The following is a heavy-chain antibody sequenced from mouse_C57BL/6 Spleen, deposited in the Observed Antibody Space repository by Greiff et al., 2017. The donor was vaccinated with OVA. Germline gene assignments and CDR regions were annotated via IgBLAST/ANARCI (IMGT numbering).Heavy chain of an antibody. CDR2: ISDGGSYT. V-gene: IGHV5-4*01. D-gene: IGHD4-1*01. CDR3: ARDPLTGFYAMDY. Sequence: EVQRVESGGGLVKPGGSLKLSCAASGFTFSSYAMSWVRQTPEKRLEWVATISDGGSYTYYPDNVKGRFTISRDNAKNNLYLQMSHLKSEDTAMYYCARDPLTGFYAMDYWGQGTSVTVSS. CDR1: GFTFSSYA. J-gene: IGHJ4*01.